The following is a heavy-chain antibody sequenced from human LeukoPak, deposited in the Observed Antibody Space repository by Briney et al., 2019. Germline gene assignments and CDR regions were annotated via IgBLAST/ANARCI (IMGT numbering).Heavy chain of an antibody. CDR3: ARLRITGGHYYQHGLDV. D-gene: IGHD2-8*02. V-gene: IGHV4-59*08. CDR2: IYNSGSI. J-gene: IGHJ6*02. CDR1: GGSISNYY. Sequence: SETLSLTCTVSGGSISNYYWSWIRQPPGKGLEWIGYIYNSGSINYNPSLKSRVTTSVDTSKKQFSLNLSSVTAADTAVYYCARLRITGGHYYQHGLDVWGQGTTVTVSS.